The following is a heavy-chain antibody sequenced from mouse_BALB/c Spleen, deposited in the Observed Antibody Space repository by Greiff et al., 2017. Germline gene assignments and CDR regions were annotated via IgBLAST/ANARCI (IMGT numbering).Heavy chain of an antibody. CDR2: ISDGGSYT. V-gene: IGHV5-4*02. D-gene: IGHD1-1*01. J-gene: IGHJ2*01. CDR1: GFTFSDYY. CDR3: ARAAYYYFDY. Sequence: EVQLVESGGGLVKPGGSLKLSCAASGFTFSDYYMYWVRQTPEKRLEWVATISDGGSYTYYPDSVKGRFTISRDNAKNNLYLQMSSLKSEDTAMYYCARAAYYYFDYWGQGTTLTVSS.